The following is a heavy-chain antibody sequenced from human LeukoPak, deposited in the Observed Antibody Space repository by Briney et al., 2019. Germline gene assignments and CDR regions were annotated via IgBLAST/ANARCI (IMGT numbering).Heavy chain of an antibody. J-gene: IGHJ4*02. Sequence: PGGSLRLSCAASGFTFSSYAMSWVRQAPGKGREWVAGISAGGGSTYYADSVKGRFTISRDNSKNMLYLQLNSLRAEDTAVYYCAKGDPPTYYDILTGQDYWGQGTLVTVSS. CDR2: ISAGGGST. D-gene: IGHD3-9*01. V-gene: IGHV3-23*01. CDR1: GFTFSSYA. CDR3: AKGDPPTYYDILTGQDY.